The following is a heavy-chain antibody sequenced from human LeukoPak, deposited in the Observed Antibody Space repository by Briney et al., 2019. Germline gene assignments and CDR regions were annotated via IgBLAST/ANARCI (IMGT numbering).Heavy chain of an antibody. D-gene: IGHD3-16*01. J-gene: IGHJ4*02. CDR3: AKGYYDYVWGRYYFDY. CDR1: GFTFSSYA. Sequence: GGSLRLSCAASGFTFSSYAMSWVRQAPGKGLEWVSAISGSGGSTYYADPVKGRFTISRDNSRDTLYLQMNSLRAEDTAVYYCAKGYYDYVWGRYYFDYWGQGTLVTVSS. CDR2: ISGSGGST. V-gene: IGHV3-23*01.